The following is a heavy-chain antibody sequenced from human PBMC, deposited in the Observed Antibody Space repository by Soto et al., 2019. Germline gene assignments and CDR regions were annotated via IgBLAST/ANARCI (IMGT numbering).Heavy chain of an antibody. Sequence: EVPLVESGGGLVQPGGSLRLSCAASGFTFGRHWMHWIRQTPGEGLVSISRVNPEATITDCADSVRGRFTISRDNAKSTLYLEMHSLTAEDTGVYYCARPKGAAYSAFDIWGQGTKVTVSS. CDR2: VNPEATIT. CDR1: GFTFGRHW. D-gene: IGHD2-21*01. J-gene: IGHJ3*02. CDR3: ARPKGAAYSAFDI. V-gene: IGHV3-74*01.